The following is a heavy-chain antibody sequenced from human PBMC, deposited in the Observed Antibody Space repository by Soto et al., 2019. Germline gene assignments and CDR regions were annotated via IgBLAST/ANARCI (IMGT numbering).Heavy chain of an antibody. Sequence: DVQLLESGGGLVQPGGSLRLSCAASGFSFSSYAMVWVRQAPGKGLEWVAVISARGGSSYFPDSVKGRFTFPRDNSKNVLSLEMNSLRAEYPSIYFCAKGSIEYSASVDNWGQGTLVVVSS. V-gene: IGHV3-23*01. D-gene: IGHD5-12*01. CDR1: GFSFSSYA. CDR3: AKGSIEYSASVDN. J-gene: IGHJ4*02. CDR2: ISARGGSS.